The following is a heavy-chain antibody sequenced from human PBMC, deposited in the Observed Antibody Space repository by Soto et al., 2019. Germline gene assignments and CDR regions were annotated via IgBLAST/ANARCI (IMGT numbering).Heavy chain of an antibody. J-gene: IGHJ3*02. D-gene: IGHD2-21*01. CDR1: GFTFSSYA. V-gene: IGHV3-23*01. CDR3: ARDLENCGGECSSAFDI. CDR2: ISGSGGST. Sequence: PGGSLRLSCASSGFTFSSYAMSWVRQAPGKGLEWVSAISGSGGSTYYADSVKGRFTISRDNSKNTLYLQMNSLRAEDTAVYYCARDLENCGGECSSAFDIWGQGTMVTVSS.